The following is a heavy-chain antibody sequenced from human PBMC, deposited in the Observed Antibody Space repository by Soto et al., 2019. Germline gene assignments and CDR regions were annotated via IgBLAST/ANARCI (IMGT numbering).Heavy chain of an antibody. CDR1: GGSMSKFY. CDR2: VYATGTS. Sequence: PSDTRSLTCIVSGGSMSKFYCIWIRKTAGKGLEWMGRVYATGTSDYNPSLRSRIAMSVDISKKTFSLRLRSVTAADTGVYYCVRDGSKTLRDCFDPWGQGILVTVSS. J-gene: IGHJ5*02. CDR3: VRDGSKTLRDCFDP. V-gene: IGHV4-4*07. D-gene: IGHD4-17*01.